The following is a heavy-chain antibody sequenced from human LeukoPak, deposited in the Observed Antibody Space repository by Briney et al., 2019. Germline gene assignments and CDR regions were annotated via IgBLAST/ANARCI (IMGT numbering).Heavy chain of an antibody. J-gene: IGHJ4*02. CDR3: AKEADYHGELLYYYFDY. CDR2: INSDGSST. CDR1: GFTFNSYW. Sequence: GGSLRLSCAASGFTFNSYWMHWVRQAPGKGLVWVSRINSDGSSTSYADSVKGRFTISRDNAKNSLYLQMNSLRAEDTALYYCAKEADYHGELLYYYFDYWGQGTLVTVSS. V-gene: IGHV3-74*01. D-gene: IGHD3-10*01.